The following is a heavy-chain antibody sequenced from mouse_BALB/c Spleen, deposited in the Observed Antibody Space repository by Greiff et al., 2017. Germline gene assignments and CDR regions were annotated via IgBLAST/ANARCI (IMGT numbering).Heavy chain of an antibody. CDR3: ARSTTATDY. Sequence: VKLMESGAELARPGASVKMSCKASGYTFTSYTMHWVKQRPGQGLEWIGYINPSSGYTNYNQKFKDKATLTADKSSSTAYMQLSSLTSEDSAVYYCARSTTATDYWGQGTTLTVSS. V-gene: IGHV1-4*01. J-gene: IGHJ2*01. CDR1: GYTFTSYT. CDR2: INPSSGYT. D-gene: IGHD1-2*01.